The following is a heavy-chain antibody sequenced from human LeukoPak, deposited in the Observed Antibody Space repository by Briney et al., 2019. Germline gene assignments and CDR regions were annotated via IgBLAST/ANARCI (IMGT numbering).Heavy chain of an antibody. D-gene: IGHD3-10*01. CDR1: GGTFSSYA. CDR2: IIPKFGTL. Sequence: SVEVSCKASGGTFSSYAFSWVRQAPGQGLGWMGGIIPKFGTLNYAQKFQGRVTITAAESASTTYMELSSLRSEDTAVYYCARNGYYGSGSPTYYYSMDVWGKGTTVTVSS. J-gene: IGHJ6*03. V-gene: IGHV1-69*13. CDR3: ARNGYYGSGSPTYYYSMDV.